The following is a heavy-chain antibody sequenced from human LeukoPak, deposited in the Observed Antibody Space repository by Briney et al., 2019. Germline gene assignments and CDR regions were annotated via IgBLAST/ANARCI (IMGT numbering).Heavy chain of an antibody. Sequence: ASVKVSCKASGYTFTGYYMHWVRQAPGQGLEWMGWINPNSGGTNYAQKFQGRVTMTRDTSISTAYMELSRLRSDDTAVYYCARDSRITRARFDPWGQGTLVTVSS. CDR3: ARDSRITRARFDP. CDR2: INPNSGGT. D-gene: IGHD3-10*01. V-gene: IGHV1-2*02. CDR1: GYTFTGYY. J-gene: IGHJ5*02.